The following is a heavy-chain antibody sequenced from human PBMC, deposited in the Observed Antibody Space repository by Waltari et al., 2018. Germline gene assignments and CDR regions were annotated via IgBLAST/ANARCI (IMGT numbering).Heavy chain of an antibody. V-gene: IGHV4-34*01. Sequence: QVQLQQWGAGLLKPSETLSLTCGVYGESFSGCYWTWIRQPPGKGLAWIGEVNHSGSTNYNPSLKSRVSISVDTSKNQFSLKLSSVTAADTAVYYCARHRRTAAAGTVLRAHWFDPWGQGTLVTVSS. CDR3: ARHRRTAAAGTVLRAHWFDP. J-gene: IGHJ5*02. D-gene: IGHD6-13*01. CDR1: GESFSGCY. CDR2: VNHSGST.